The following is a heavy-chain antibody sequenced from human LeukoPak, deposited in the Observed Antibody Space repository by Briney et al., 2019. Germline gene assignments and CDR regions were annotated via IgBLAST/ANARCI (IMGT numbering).Heavy chain of an antibody. Sequence: GGSLRLSCAASGFTFSSYWMARVRQTPGKGLEWLALIKTDGSEEHYVDSVKGRFTISRDNAKNSLYLQMNSLRAEDTAVYYCAREGSYTAFDIWGQGTMVTVSS. J-gene: IGHJ3*02. D-gene: IGHD3-10*01. CDR2: IKTDGSEE. CDR3: AREGSYTAFDI. CDR1: GFTFSSYW. V-gene: IGHV3-7*01.